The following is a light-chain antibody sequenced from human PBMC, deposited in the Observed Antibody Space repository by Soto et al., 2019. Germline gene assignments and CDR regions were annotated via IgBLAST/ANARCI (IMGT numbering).Light chain of an antibody. V-gene: IGLV2-8*01. Sequence: ALTQPPSASGSSGQSVTISCNGTKNDIGVYDFVSWYQHHPGKAPRLIIYEVVQRPSGVPDRFSGSKSGNTASLTVSGLQAADEADYFCKSYAVSNTYVFGSGTKV. CDR3: KSYAVSNTYV. CDR1: KNDIGVYDF. J-gene: IGLJ1*01. CDR2: EVV.